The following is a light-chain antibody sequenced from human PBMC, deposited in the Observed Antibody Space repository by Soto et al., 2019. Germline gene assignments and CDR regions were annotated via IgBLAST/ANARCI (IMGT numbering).Light chain of an antibody. V-gene: IGKV3-20*01. Sequence: ENVLTQSPGTLSLSPGDRATLSCRASQSFSSSYLAWYQQKPGPAPRLLIYGASIRATGLPDRFSGSGSGADFTLTISRLEPEDFAVYYCQQYHTSPITFGQGTRLEIK. CDR2: GAS. CDR3: QQYHTSPIT. J-gene: IGKJ5*01. CDR1: QSFSSSY.